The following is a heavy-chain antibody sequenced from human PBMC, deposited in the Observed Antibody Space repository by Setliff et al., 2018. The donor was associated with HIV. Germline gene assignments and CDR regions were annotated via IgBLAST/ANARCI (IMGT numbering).Heavy chain of an antibody. CDR2: IYYSGST. Sequence: PSETLSLTCTVSGGSIRSHYWSWIRQPPGKRLEWIGYIYYSGSTNYNPSLKSRVTISVDTAKNQFSLKLSSVTAADTAVYYCARLRGSYDFSNWSDPWGQGTQVTVSS. J-gene: IGHJ5*02. V-gene: IGHV4-59*11. D-gene: IGHD3-3*01. CDR3: ARLRGSYDFSNWSDP. CDR1: GGSIRSHY.